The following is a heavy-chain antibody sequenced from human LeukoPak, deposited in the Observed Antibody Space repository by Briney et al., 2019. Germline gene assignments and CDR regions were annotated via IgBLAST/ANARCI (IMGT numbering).Heavy chain of an antibody. J-gene: IGHJ4*02. CDR2: INPNSDGT. CDR1: GYTFSGYY. D-gene: IGHD6-6*01. CDR3: ARAQYSSSPVLPY. Sequence: GASVKVSCKASGYTFSGYYIHWVRQAPGQGLEWMGWINPNSDGTNYAQKFQGRVTMTGDTSISTAYMELSRLRSADTAVYYCARAQYSSSPVLPYWGQGTLATVSS. V-gene: IGHV1-2*02.